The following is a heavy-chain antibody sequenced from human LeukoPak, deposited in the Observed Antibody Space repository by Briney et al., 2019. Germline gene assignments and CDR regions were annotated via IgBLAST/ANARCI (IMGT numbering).Heavy chain of an antibody. CDR1: GFTFNKYD. D-gene: IGHD1-14*01. V-gene: IGHV3-64*01. CDR2: ISGNGGST. Sequence: GGSLRLSCAASGFTFNKYDMHWVRQAPGKGLEYVSAISGNGGSTYYANSVKGRFTISRDNSKNTMYLQMGSLRAEDMAVYYCARGGRNLYGLDVWGQGTTVTVSS. J-gene: IGHJ6*02. CDR3: ARGGRNLYGLDV.